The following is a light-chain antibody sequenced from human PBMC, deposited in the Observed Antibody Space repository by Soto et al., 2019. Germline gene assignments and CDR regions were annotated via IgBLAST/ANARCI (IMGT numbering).Light chain of an antibody. CDR1: RGISNW. CDR3: QQRSNWPS. V-gene: IGKV1-12*02. Sequence: DIQMTQSPSSVSASVGDRVTITCRASRGISNWLAWYQRKPGKAPKLLIYDASNRATGIPVRFSGSGSGTDFTLTISSLEPEDFAVYYCQQRSNWPSFGQGTKVEIK. CDR2: DAS. J-gene: IGKJ1*01.